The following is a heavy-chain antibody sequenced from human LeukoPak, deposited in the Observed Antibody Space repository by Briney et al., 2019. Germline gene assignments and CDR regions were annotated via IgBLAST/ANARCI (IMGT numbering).Heavy chain of an antibody. CDR1: GGSISNYH. CDR3: ARDGGFYASDI. Sequence: SETLSLTCTISGGSISNYHWNWIRQAPGKGLEWIGYIYYNGNSNQNPSLKRRVSMSVDTSKNQFSLRLNSVTAADTAVYFCARDGGFYASDIWGQGTVVTVSS. D-gene: IGHD3-3*01. J-gene: IGHJ3*02. V-gene: IGHV4-59*01. CDR2: IYYNGNS.